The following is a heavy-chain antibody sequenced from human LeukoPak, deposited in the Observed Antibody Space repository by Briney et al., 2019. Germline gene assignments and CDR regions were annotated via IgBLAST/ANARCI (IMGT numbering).Heavy chain of an antibody. CDR3: ARDRMGGSFDY. V-gene: IGHV3-48*01. Sequence: XWVRXXXGKGLEWVSFITGDSDTIYYADSMKGRFTFSRDNAENSLYLQMNSLSAEDTAVYYCARDRMGGSFDYWGQGTLVTVSS. CDR2: ITGDSDTI. D-gene: IGHD2-15*01. J-gene: IGHJ4*02.